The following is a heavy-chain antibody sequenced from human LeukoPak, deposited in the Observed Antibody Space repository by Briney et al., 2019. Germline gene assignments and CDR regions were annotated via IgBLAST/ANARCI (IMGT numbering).Heavy chain of an antibody. Sequence: GGSLRLSCAASGFTFSSYGTHWVRQAPGKGLEWVAVISYDGSNKYYADSVKGRFTISRDNSKNTLYLQMNSLRAEDTVVYYCANRLVPAAIAPPFDYWGQGTLVTVSS. J-gene: IGHJ4*02. CDR3: ANRLVPAAIAPPFDY. CDR1: GFTFSSYG. V-gene: IGHV3-30*18. D-gene: IGHD2-2*01. CDR2: ISYDGSNK.